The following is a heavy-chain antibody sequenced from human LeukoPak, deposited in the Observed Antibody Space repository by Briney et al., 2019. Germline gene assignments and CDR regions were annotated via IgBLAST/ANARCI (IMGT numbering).Heavy chain of an antibody. J-gene: IGHJ4*02. V-gene: IGHV4-39*07. Sequence: SETLSLTCTVSGGSISSGSYYWGWIRQPPGKGLEWIGSIYSSGSTYYNPSLKSRLTMSVDTSKNQFSLKLTSVTAADTAFYYCARSSSGGTPYYDYWGQGTLVTVSS. CDR1: GGSISSGSYY. D-gene: IGHD3-10*01. CDR3: ARSSSGGTPYYDY. CDR2: IYSSGST.